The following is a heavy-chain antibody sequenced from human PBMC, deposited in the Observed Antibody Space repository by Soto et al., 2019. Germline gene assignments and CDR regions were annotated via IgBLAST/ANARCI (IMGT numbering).Heavy chain of an antibody. CDR3: AHRVLRTVFGLVTTTAIYFDF. V-gene: IGHV2-5*02. Sequence: QITLNESGPTQVKPRQTLTLTCTFSGFSLTTSGVGVGWIRQSPGKAPEWLALIYWDDDKRYSPSLKSRLTITQDTSKNQVVLTMADFDPADTATYYCAHRVLRTVFGLVTTTAIYFDFCGQGTPVAVSS. D-gene: IGHD3-3*01. CDR2: IYWDDDK. J-gene: IGHJ4*02. CDR1: GFSLTTSGVG.